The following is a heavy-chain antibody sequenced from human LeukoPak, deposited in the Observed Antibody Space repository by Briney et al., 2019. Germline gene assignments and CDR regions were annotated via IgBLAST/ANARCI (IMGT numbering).Heavy chain of an antibody. D-gene: IGHD3-22*01. CDR1: GFTFSDYY. V-gene: IGHV3-11*01. J-gene: IGHJ4*02. CDR3: XXXXXXXXXSGYYYFDY. Sequence: PGGSLRLSCAASGFTFSDYYMSWIHQAPGKGLEWVSYISSSGSTIYYADSVKGRFNISRDNAKNSLYLQMDSRRAEDTAVYHCXXXXXXXXXSGYYYFDYWGQGTLVTVSS. CDR2: ISSSGSTI.